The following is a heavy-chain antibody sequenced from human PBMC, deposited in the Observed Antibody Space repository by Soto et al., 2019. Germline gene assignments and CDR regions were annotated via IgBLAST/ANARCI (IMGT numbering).Heavy chain of an antibody. CDR2: IIPMVDLT. CDR1: GYSFSSYS. CDR3: AREGPGKPRDF. D-gene: IGHD1-1*01. J-gene: IGHJ4*02. Sequence: QVQLVQSGAEVKKPGSSVKVSCKAYGYSFSSYSIDWLRQDPGQGLEWMGRIIPMVDLTNYADKFQGRLGITADKSTSTVYMELSRLTPDDSAIYYCAREGPGKPRDFWGQGSLVTVSS. V-gene: IGHV1-69*08.